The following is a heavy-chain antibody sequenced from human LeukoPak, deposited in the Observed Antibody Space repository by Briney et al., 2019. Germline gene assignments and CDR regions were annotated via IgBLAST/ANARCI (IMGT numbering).Heavy chain of an antibody. CDR2: IYYSGST. J-gene: IGHJ4*02. CDR3: ARDWVEWFGVSWRPFFDY. CDR1: GGSISSSSYY. Sequence: PSETLSLTCTVSGGSISSSSYYWGWIRQPPGKGPEWIGSIYYSGSTYYNPSLKSRVTISVDTSKNRFSLKLSSVTAADTAVYYCARDWVEWFGVSWRPFFDYWGQGTLVTVSS. V-gene: IGHV4-39*07. D-gene: IGHD3-10*01.